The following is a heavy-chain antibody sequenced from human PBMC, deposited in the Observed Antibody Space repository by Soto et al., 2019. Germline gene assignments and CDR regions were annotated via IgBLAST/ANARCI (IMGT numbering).Heavy chain of an antibody. J-gene: IGHJ6*02. CDR1: GFTVTSNY. CDR3: ARDSGMIRGSYGVDV. Sequence: GGTLRLSCASSGFTVTSNYMTWVRQAPGKGLEWVSVIYRSGATYYPDSVRGRFTASRDYSHNTLYLQMDSLRVEDTAVYYCARDSGMIRGSYGVDVWGPGTTVTVSS. V-gene: IGHV3-53*01. D-gene: IGHD3-10*01. CDR2: IYRSGAT.